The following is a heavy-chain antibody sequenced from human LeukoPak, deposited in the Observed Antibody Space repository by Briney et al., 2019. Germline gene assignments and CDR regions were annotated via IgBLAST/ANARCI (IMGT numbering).Heavy chain of an antibody. CDR3: ARGIVVVVGASDHFDY. V-gene: IGHV3-7*01. Sequence: GGSLRLSCVASGFTFSTYWMNWVRQAPGKGLERVGTISPDGSDKYYVVSVKGRFTISRDNAKTSLYLQINSLRADDTALYFCARGIVVVVGASDHFDYWGQGTLITVSS. CDR1: GFTFSTYW. J-gene: IGHJ4*02. CDR2: ISPDGSDK. D-gene: IGHD2-15*01.